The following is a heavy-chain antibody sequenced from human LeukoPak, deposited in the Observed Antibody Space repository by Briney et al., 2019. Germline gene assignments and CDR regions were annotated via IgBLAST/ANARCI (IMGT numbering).Heavy chain of an antibody. CDR1: GGSISTDRYN. J-gene: IGHJ4*02. V-gene: IGHV4-39*07. CDR3: ARGGIAAAGAIAVAGRFGY. D-gene: IGHD6-13*01. CDR2: INHSGST. Sequence: SETLSLTCTVSGGSISTDRYNWGWIRQPPGKGLEWIGEINHSGSTNYNPSLKSRVTISVDTSKNQFSLKLSSVTAADTAVYYCARGGIAAAGAIAVAGRFGYWGQGTLVTVSS.